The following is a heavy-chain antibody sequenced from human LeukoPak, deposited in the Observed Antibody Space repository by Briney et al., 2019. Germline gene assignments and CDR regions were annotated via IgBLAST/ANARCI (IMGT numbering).Heavy chain of an antibody. CDR2: IYDSGST. J-gene: IGHJ4*02. CDR3: ARVVGRYCSSTSCYIDY. CDR1: GASISSYY. D-gene: IGHD2-2*02. V-gene: IGHV4-59*01. Sequence: SETLSLTCSVSGASISSYYWSWIRQPPGKGLEWIGYIYDSGSTNYNPSLKSRVTISEDTSKRQFSLKLRSVTAADTAVYYCARVVGRYCSSTSCYIDYWGQGTLVTVSS.